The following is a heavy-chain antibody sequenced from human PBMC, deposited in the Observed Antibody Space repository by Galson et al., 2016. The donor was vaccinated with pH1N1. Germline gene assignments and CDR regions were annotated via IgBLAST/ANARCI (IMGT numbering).Heavy chain of an antibody. CDR2: IYTSGST. V-gene: IGHV4-61*09. Sequence: TLSLTCTVSGGSISSGSSYWSWIRQPAGKGLEWIGYIYTSGSTNYNPSLKSRVTISVDTSKNQFSLKLSSVTAADTAVYYCARGNYGDYVGWFDPWGQGTLVTVSS. CDR1: GGSISSGSSY. J-gene: IGHJ5*02. CDR3: ARGNYGDYVGWFDP. D-gene: IGHD4-17*01.